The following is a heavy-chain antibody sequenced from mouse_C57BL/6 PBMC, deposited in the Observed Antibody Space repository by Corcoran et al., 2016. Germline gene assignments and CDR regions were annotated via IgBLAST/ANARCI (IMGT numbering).Heavy chain of an antibody. CDR3: ARRRVTTVVATDWYFDV. CDR1: GYAFSSYW. Sequence: QVQLQQSGAELVKPGASVKISCKASGYAFSSYWMNWVKQRPGKGLEWIGQIYPGDGDTNYNGKFKGKATLTADKSSSTAYMQLSSLTSEDSAVYFCARRRVTTVVATDWYFDVWGTGTTVTVSS. J-gene: IGHJ1*03. CDR2: IYPGDGDT. D-gene: IGHD1-1*01. V-gene: IGHV1-80*01.